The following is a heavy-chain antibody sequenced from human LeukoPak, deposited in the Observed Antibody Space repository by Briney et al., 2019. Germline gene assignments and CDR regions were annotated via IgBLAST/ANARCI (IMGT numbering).Heavy chain of an antibody. CDR1: GGSISSSSYY. D-gene: IGHD2-8*02. Sequence: SETLSLTCTVSGGSISSSSYYWGWIRQPPGKGLEWIGSIYYSGSTYYNPSLKSRVTISVDTSKNQFSLKLSSVTAADTAVYYCAREAILYYYYYMDVWGKGTTVTVSS. CDR2: IYYSGST. J-gene: IGHJ6*03. V-gene: IGHV4-39*07. CDR3: AREAILYYYYYMDV.